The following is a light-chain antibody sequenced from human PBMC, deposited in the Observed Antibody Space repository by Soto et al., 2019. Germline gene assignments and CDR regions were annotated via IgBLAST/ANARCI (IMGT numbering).Light chain of an antibody. CDR1: QSISSW. CDR3: QQYWT. Sequence: DIQMTQSPSSLSASVGDRVTITCRASQSISSWLAWYQQKPGKAPKLLIYKASSLESGVPSRFSGSGSGTEFTLTISSLQPDDFATYYCQQYWTVGQGTKVDIK. CDR2: KAS. V-gene: IGKV1-5*03. J-gene: IGKJ1*01.